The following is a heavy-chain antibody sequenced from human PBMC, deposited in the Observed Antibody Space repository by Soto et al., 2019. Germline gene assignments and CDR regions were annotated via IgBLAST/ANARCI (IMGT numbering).Heavy chain of an antibody. CDR3: ARGSRDSYPASRIFDF. CDR1: GFTFSSYG. V-gene: IGHV3-33*01. Sequence: GGSLRLSCAASGFTFSSYGMHWVRQAPGKGLEWVAVIWYDGSNKYYADSVKGRFTISRDNSKNTLYLQMSSLRAEDSAVYYCARGSRDSYPASRIFDFWGRGTMVTVYS. CDR2: IWYDGSNK. D-gene: IGHD2-15*01. J-gene: IGHJ4*02.